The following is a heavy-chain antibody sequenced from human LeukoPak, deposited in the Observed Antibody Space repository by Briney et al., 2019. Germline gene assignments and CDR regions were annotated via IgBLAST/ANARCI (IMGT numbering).Heavy chain of an antibody. D-gene: IGHD5-12*01. CDR2: IYHSGST. CDR1: GGSISSGGYS. CDR3: ARDHYSGYDV. J-gene: IGHJ4*02. Sequence: SQTLSLTCAVSGGSISSGGYSWSWIRQPPGKGLEWIGYIYHSGSTYYNPSLKSRVTISVDRSKNQFSLELSSVTAADTAVYYCARDHYSGYDVWGQGTLVTVSS. V-gene: IGHV4-30-2*01.